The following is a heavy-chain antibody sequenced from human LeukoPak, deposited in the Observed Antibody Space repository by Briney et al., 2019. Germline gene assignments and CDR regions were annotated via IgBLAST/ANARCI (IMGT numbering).Heavy chain of an antibody. D-gene: IGHD3-22*01. CDR3: AKDRAPFYYDSSGYYGYFDY. V-gene: IGHV4-4*07. J-gene: IGHJ4*02. Sequence: SETLSLTCTVSGGSINNYYWSWIRQPAGKGLEWIGRIYSSGSTKYNPSLKSRVTMSVDTSKNQFSLKVTSVTAADTAVYYCAKDRAPFYYDSSGYYGYFDYWGQGTLVTVSS. CDR2: IYSSGST. CDR1: GGSINNYY.